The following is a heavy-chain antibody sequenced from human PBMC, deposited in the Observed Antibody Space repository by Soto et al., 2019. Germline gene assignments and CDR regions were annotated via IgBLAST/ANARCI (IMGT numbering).Heavy chain of an antibody. CDR2: ISGSGGST. Sequence: EVQLLESGGGLVQPGGSLRLSCAASGFTFSSYAMSWVRQAPGKGLEWVSAISGSGGSTYYADSVKGRFTISRDNSKNTLYLQVNSLRADDTAVYYCAKVMEGGYCSSTSCYGDFDYWGQGTLVTVSS. D-gene: IGHD2-2*01. J-gene: IGHJ4*02. CDR1: GFTFSSYA. V-gene: IGHV3-23*01. CDR3: AKVMEGGYCSSTSCYGDFDY.